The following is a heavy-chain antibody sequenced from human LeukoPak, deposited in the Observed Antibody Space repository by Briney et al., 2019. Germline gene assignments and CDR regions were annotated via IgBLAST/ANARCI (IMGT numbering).Heavy chain of an antibody. CDR3: ARGTEMATMGSWFDP. V-gene: IGHV3-21*01. J-gene: IGHJ5*02. CDR2: ISSSSSYI. Sequence: GGSLRLSCAASGFTFSSYAMHWVRQAPGKGLEWVSSISSSSSYIFYADSVKGRFTISRDNAKNSVYLQMNSLRAEDTAVYYCARGTEMATMGSWFDPWGQGTLVTVSS. D-gene: IGHD5-24*01. CDR1: GFTFSSYA.